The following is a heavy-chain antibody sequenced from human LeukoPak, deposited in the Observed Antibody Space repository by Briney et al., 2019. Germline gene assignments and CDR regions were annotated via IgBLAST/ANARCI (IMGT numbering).Heavy chain of an antibody. D-gene: IGHD6-13*01. Sequence: PSETLSLTCTVSGGSISSYYWSWIRQPPGKGLEWIGYIYYSGSTNYNPSLKSRVTISVDTSKNQFSLKLSSVTAADTAVYYCARVGGAAAGTDYWGQGTLVTVSS. CDR1: GGSISSYY. J-gene: IGHJ4*02. CDR3: ARVGGAAAGTDY. V-gene: IGHV4-59*01. CDR2: IYYSGST.